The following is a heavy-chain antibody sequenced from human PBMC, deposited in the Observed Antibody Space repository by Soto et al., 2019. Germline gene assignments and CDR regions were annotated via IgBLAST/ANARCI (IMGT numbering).Heavy chain of an antibody. CDR2: IFYTGST. J-gene: IGHJ4*02. V-gene: IGHV4-39*02. CDR1: GDSINSNNYY. CDR3: ARAARLRWGFDF. D-gene: IGHD4-17*01. Sequence: QLQLQESGPGLVKPSETLSLTCSVSGDSINSNNYYWGWIRQPPGKGLEWIGNIFYTGSTFYNPSLKSRVTITIDTSKNNFSLELMSVTAADTAVYYGARAARLRWGFDFWGPGTLVPVSS.